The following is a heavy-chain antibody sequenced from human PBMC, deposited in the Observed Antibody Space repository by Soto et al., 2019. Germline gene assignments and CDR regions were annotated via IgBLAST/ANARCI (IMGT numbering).Heavy chain of an antibody. CDR2: IYYSGST. CDR1: GGSISSYY. Sequence: SETLSLTCTGSGGSISSYYWSWIRQPPGKGLEWIGYIYYSGSTNYNPSLKSRVTISVDTSKNQFSLKLTSVTAADTDVYYCARRYGGNFDYWGQGTLVTVSS. J-gene: IGHJ4*02. V-gene: IGHV4-59*01. D-gene: IGHD1-26*01. CDR3: ARRYGGNFDY.